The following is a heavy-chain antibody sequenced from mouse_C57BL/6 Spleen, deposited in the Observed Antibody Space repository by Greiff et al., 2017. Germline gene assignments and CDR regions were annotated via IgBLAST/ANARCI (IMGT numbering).Heavy chain of an antibody. CDR2: ISSGSSTI. J-gene: IGHJ4*01. CDR3: AKYSYYAMDY. Sequence: EVHLVESGGGLVKPGGSLKLSCAASGFTFSDYGMHWVRQAPEKGLEWVAYISSGSSTIYYADTVKGRFTISRDNAKNTLFLQMTSLRSEDTAMYYCAKYSYYAMDYWGQGTSVTVSS. CDR1: GFTFSDYG. D-gene: IGHD1-3*01. V-gene: IGHV5-17*01.